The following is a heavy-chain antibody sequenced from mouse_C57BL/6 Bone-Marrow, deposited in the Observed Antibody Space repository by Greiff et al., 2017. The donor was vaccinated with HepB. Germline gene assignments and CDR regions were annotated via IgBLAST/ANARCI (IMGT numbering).Heavy chain of an antibody. V-gene: IGHV5-4*01. CDR3: ARDRRFYWYFDV. Sequence: EVMLVESGGGLVKPGGSLKLSCAASGFTFSSYAMSWVRQTPEKRLEWVATISDGGSYTYYPDNVKGRFTISRDNAKNNRYLQMSHLKSEDTAMYYCARDRRFYWYFDVWGTGTTVTVSS. J-gene: IGHJ1*03. CDR1: GFTFSSYA. CDR2: ISDGGSYT.